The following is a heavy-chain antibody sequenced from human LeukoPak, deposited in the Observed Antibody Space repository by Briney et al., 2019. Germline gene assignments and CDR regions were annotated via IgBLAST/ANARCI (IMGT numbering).Heavy chain of an antibody. V-gene: IGHV5-51*03. CDR2: IYTGESDM. J-gene: IGHJ4*02. CDR3: ARLRYYDSSGYYYGGYFDY. Sequence: GGPMKVSRKGSGYSFTSYWIGWVRPMAGKGVEWVGIIYTGESDMRYSLSFIGQVTISADKSISTAYLQWSSLKSSDTAMYYCARLRYYDSSGYYYGGYFDYWGQGTLVTVSS. CDR1: GYSFTSYW. D-gene: IGHD3-22*01.